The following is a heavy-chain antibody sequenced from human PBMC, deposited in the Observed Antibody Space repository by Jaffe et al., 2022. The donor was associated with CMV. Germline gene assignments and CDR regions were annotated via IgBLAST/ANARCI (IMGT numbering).Heavy chain of an antibody. CDR3: AKGVLVGATSGQDY. Sequence: EVQLVESGGGLVQPGRSLRLSCAASGFTFDDYAMHWVRQAPGKGLEWVSGISWNSGSIGYADSVKGRFTISRDNAKNSLYLQMNSLRAEDTALYYCAKGVLVGATSGQDYWGQGTLVTVSS. D-gene: IGHD1-26*01. CDR2: ISWNSGSI. CDR1: GFTFDDYA. V-gene: IGHV3-9*01. J-gene: IGHJ4*02.